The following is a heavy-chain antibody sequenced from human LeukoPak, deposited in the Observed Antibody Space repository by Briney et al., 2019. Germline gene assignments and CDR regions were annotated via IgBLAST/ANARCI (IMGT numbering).Heavy chain of an antibody. CDR1: GGSISSYY. V-gene: IGHV4-59*08. Sequence: SETLSLTCTVSGGSISSYYWSWIRQPPGKGLGWIGYIYYSGSTNYNPSLKSRVTISVDTSKNQFSLKLSSVTAADTAVYYCARIKTTIFGVVTYPHFDYWGQGTLVTVSS. CDR2: IYYSGST. D-gene: IGHD3-3*01. J-gene: IGHJ4*02. CDR3: ARIKTTIFGVVTYPHFDY.